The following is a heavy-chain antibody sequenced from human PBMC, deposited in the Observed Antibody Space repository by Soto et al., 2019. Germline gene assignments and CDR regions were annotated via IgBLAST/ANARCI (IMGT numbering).Heavy chain of an antibody. V-gene: IGHV1-3*01. CDR3: ARGGSLYWYFDL. CDR1: GYTFTNYA. D-gene: IGHD1-26*01. Sequence: QVQLVQSGAEVKKPGASVKVSCKASGYTFTNYAMHWVRQAPGQRLEWMGWINAGNGNTKYSQKFQGRVTITRDTSASTAYMELSSLRSEDTAVYYCARGGSLYWYFDLGGRGTLVTVSS. J-gene: IGHJ2*01. CDR2: INAGNGNT.